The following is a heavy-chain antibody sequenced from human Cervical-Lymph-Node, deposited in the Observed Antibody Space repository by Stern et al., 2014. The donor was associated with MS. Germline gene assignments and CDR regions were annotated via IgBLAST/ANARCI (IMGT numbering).Heavy chain of an antibody. CDR2: LYPGDSYT. D-gene: IGHD4-17*01. J-gene: IGHJ4*02. Sequence: EVQLVESGAEVKKPGESLKISCKGSGYSFTANWIAWVRQMPGKGLEWMGILYPGDSYTRYSPSFQGQVTISADKSISTAYLQWSSLKASDTAMYYCARDYGDYAFDYWGQGTLVTVSS. CDR3: ARDYGDYAFDY. CDR1: GYSFTANW. V-gene: IGHV5-51*01.